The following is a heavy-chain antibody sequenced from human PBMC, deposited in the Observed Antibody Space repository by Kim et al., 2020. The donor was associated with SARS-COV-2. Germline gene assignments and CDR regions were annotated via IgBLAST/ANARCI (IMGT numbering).Heavy chain of an antibody. V-gene: IGHV4-34*01. CDR1: GGSFSGSY. CDR2: ISPSGDS. Sequence: SETLSLTCAVYGGSFSGSYWGWIRQSPGKGLEWIGEISPSGDSFYNPSLMSQFTMSVDSSKNQFSLKMDSVTAADTAVYSCARVAFSQGRRREFDYW. CDR3: ARVAFSQGRRREFDY. J-gene: IGHJ4*01.